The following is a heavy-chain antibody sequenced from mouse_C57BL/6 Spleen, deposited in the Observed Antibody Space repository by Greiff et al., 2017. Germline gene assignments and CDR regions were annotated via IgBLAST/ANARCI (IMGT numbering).Heavy chain of an antibody. CDR3: ARYSYYYFDG. CDR1: GYTFTSYW. CDR2: IYPSDSYT. D-gene: IGHD2-12*01. J-gene: IGHJ2*01. Sequence: QVQLQQPGAELVRPGASVKMSCKASGYTFTSYWMSWVKQRPGQGLEWIGFIYPSDSYTNYTQKFKVKATLTVDTSTSTAYMQLSSLASEDSAFYYCARYSYYYFDGWGKVTTLTVAS. V-gene: IGHV1-59*01.